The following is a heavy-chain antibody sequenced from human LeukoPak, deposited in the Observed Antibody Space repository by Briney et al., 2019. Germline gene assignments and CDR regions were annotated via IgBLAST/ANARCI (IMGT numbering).Heavy chain of an antibody. J-gene: IGHJ6*02. CDR1: GYNFISYY. CDR2: INPSGGST. Sequence: ASVKVSCKVSGYNFISYYMHWVRQAPGQGLEWMGIINPSGGSTSSVQKFQDRVTTTRDTSTSTVYMELSSLKSEDTAVYYCAREDVVLVDAVRYYYYGMDVWGQGTTVTVSS. V-gene: IGHV1-46*01. D-gene: IGHD2-8*01. CDR3: AREDVVLVDAVRYYYYGMDV.